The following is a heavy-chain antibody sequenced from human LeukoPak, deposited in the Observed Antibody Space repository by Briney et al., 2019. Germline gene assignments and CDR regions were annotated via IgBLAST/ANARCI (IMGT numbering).Heavy chain of an antibody. CDR3: ARERGDRDTFDI. V-gene: IGHV3-48*01. Sequence: GGSLRLSCPASGFTFSSYSMNWVRQAPGKGLEWVSYISSSSSTIYYADSVKGRFTISRDNAKNSLYLQMNSLRAEDTVVYYCARERGDRDTFDIWGQGTMVTVSS. CDR2: ISSSSSTI. CDR1: GFTFSSYS. D-gene: IGHD7-27*01. J-gene: IGHJ3*02.